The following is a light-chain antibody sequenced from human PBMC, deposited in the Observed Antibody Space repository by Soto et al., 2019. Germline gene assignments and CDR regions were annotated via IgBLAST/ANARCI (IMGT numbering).Light chain of an antibody. Sequence: TQSPAPLYVSPGGRATLSCRASQSISDTLAWYQQKPGQAPRLLIYGASSRATGIPDRFSGSGSGTDFTLTITRLEPEDFALYYCQQYGHSPRTFGQGTKVDIK. J-gene: IGKJ1*01. CDR1: QSISDT. CDR3: QQYGHSPRT. V-gene: IGKV3-20*01. CDR2: GAS.